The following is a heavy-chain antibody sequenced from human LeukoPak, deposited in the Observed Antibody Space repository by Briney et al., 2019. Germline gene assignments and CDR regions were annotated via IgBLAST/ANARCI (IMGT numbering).Heavy chain of an antibody. V-gene: IGHV1-18*04. CDR2: ISVYTNYT. D-gene: IGHD2-21*02. J-gene: IGHJ5*02. CDR1: GYTFTSYG. CDR3: ARDPTPTMYGDNNWFDP. Sequence: ASVKLSCKASGYTFTSYGINWVRQAPGHGLEWMAWISVYTNYTNYAQKFQDRVTMTTDTSTSTAYMELRSLRSDDTAAYYCARDPTPTMYGDNNWFDPWGQGTLVIVSS.